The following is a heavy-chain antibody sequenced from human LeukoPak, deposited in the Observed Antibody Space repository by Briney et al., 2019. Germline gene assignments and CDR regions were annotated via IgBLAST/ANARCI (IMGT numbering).Heavy chain of an antibody. D-gene: IGHD3-10*01. Sequence: SETLSLTCAVYGGSFSGYYWSWIRRPPGKGLEWIGEINHSGSTNYNPSLKSRVTISVDTSKNQFSLKLSSVTAADTAVYYCARPALLWFGSTNWFDPWGQGTLVTVSS. CDR3: ARPALLWFGSTNWFDP. CDR2: INHSGST. J-gene: IGHJ5*02. CDR1: GGSFSGYY. V-gene: IGHV4-34*01.